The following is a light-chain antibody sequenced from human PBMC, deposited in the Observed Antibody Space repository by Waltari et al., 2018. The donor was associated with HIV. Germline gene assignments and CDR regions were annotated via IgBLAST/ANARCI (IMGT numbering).Light chain of an antibody. V-gene: IGKV1-39*01. CDR1: QDINVN. CDR2: AAS. CDR3: LQTYNLPYT. Sequence: DIQMTQSPAFLSASVSDRIIITCRASQDINVNVNWYQFRPGRAPRLLIAAASKLQSGVPSRFVGSGFGTHFSLTINGPQPDDCALYFCLQTYNLPYTFGQGTRVEVK. J-gene: IGKJ1*01.